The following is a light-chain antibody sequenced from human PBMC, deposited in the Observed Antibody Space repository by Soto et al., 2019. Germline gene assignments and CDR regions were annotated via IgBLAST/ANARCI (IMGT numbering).Light chain of an antibody. CDR2: EAD. CDR1: QSVTGNY. V-gene: IGKV3-20*01. CDR3: QQYGSPPHT. J-gene: IGKJ4*01. Sequence: EIVLTQSPGTLSLSPGERATLSCRASQSVTGNYVARHQQKPGQAPRLLIYEADTRATGISDRFSAGGSGTDFTLTISRLEPEDFALYYCQQYGSPPHTFGGGTQVEIK.